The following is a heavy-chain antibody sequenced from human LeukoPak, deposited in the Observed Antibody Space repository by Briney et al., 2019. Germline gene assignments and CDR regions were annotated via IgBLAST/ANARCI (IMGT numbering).Heavy chain of an antibody. V-gene: IGHV1-18*04. Sequence: ASVKVSCKTSGYTFTSYYVNWVRQAPGQGLEWMGWISAYNGNTNYAQKLQGRVTMTTDTSTSTAYMELRSLRSDDTAVYYCARVADCSGGSCYEGYYFDYWGQGTLVTVSS. CDR1: GYTFTSYY. D-gene: IGHD2-15*01. CDR2: ISAYNGNT. J-gene: IGHJ4*02. CDR3: ARVADCSGGSCYEGYYFDY.